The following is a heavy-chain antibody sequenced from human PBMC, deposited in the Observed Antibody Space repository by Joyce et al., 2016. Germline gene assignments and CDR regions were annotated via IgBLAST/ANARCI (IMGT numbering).Heavy chain of an antibody. CDR1: GGSIRTDY. CDR3: TRGFYDSRGYSAPFDS. V-gene: IGHV4-59*01. D-gene: IGHD3-22*01. J-gene: IGHJ4*02. Sequence: QVQLRESGPGLVRPSETLSLTCTVSGGSIRTDYWGWTRQPPGKGLEWIGFIHNSGTANYNPAVTSRVTMSIDTSRDQFSLKRNSVTAEDTAVYFCTRGFYDSRGYSAPFDSWGQGTLVTVSS. CDR2: IHNSGTA.